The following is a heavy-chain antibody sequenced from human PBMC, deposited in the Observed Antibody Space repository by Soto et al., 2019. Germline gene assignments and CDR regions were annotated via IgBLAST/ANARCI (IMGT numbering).Heavy chain of an antibody. J-gene: IGHJ6*03. Sequence: GGSLRLSCAASGFTFSSYAMSWVRQAPGKGLEWVSAISGSGGSTYYADSVKGRFTISRDNSKNTLYLQMNSLRAEDTAVYYWAKDSSSSWYAITQNYYYYYMDVWGKGTTVTVSS. CDR3: AKDSSSSWYAITQNYYYYYMDV. CDR1: GFTFSSYA. V-gene: IGHV3-23*01. CDR2: ISGSGGST. D-gene: IGHD6-13*01.